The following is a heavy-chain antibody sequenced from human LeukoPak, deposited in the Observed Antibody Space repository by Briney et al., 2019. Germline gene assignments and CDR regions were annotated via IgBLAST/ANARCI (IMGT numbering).Heavy chain of an antibody. D-gene: IGHD3-3*01. CDR2: ISGSGGST. J-gene: IGHJ3*02. CDR1: GFTFSSYA. V-gene: IGHV3-23*01. CDR3: AKVLRFLEWLLSPIDAFDI. Sequence: GGSLRLSCAASGFTFSSYAMSWVRQAPGKGLEWVPAISGSGGSTYYADSVKGRFTISRDNSKNTLYLQMNSLRAEDTAVYYCAKVLRFLEWLLSPIDAFDIWGQGTMVTVSS.